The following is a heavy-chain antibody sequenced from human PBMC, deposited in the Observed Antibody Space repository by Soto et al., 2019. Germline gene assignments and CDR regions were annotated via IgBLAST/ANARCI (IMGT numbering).Heavy chain of an antibody. D-gene: IGHD5-18*01. CDR1: GFTFSSYS. CDR3: AREGIQLWSNTFDI. CDR2: ISSSSSYI. V-gene: IGHV3-21*01. J-gene: IGHJ3*02. Sequence: PGGSLRLSCAASGFTFSSYSMNWVRQAPGKGLEWVSSISSSSSYIYYADSVKGRFTISRDNAKNSLYLQMNSLRAEDTAVYYCAREGIQLWSNTFDIWGQGTMVTVSS.